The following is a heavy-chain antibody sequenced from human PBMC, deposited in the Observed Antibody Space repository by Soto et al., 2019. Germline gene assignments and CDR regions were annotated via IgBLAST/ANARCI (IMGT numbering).Heavy chain of an antibody. V-gene: IGHV1-69*01. CDR3: ARDPGTTIAGPPRRETYGGLDP. D-gene: IGHD3-22*01. J-gene: IGHJ5*02. CDR1: GGTFTYYG. Sequence: QVQLVQSGAEVKRPGSSVKLSCKASGGTFTYYGISWVRQAPGQGLEWMGGIIPITGPATYAQKFQGRVTITADQSTSTAYMELSSLGSEDTALYYCARDPGTTIAGPPRRETYGGLDPCGQGTLVTVSS. CDR2: IIPITGPA.